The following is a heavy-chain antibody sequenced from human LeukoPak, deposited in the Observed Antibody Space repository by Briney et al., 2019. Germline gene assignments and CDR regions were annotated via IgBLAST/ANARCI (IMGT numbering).Heavy chain of an antibody. J-gene: IGHJ4*02. CDR2: MNPNSGNT. D-gene: IGHD2-15*01. V-gene: IGHV1-8*02. CDR3: ARGFRSDATIDY. Sequence: ASVKVSCKASGYTFTGYYMHWVRQATGQGLEWMGWMNPNSGNTGYAQKFQGRVTMARNTSISTAYMELSSLRSEDTAVYYCARGFRSDATIDYWGQGTLVTVSS. CDR1: GYTFTGYY.